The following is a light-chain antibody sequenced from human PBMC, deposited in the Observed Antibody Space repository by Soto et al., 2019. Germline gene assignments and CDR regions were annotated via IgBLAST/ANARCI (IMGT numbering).Light chain of an antibody. CDR3: QQYNNWPPWT. CDR1: QSVSNN. Sequence: EILMTQSPATLSVSPGERATLSCRASQSVSNNLAWYQQKPGQAPRLLIYDASTRATGIPARFSGSGSGTEFTLTSSGLQSEDFAVYYCQQYNNWPPWTFGQGTKVEIK. J-gene: IGKJ1*01. CDR2: DAS. V-gene: IGKV3-15*01.